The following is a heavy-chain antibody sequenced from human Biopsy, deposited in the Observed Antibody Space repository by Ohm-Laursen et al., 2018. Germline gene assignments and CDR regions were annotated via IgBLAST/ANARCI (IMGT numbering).Heavy chain of an antibody. Sequence: SQTLSLTCTVSSVSINGGRYYWNWIRHHPGKGLERIGNIFYSANTYYNPSLKSRVTISVDTSKNQFSLKLSSVTAADTAVYYCARLGSGDYFPTFFDFWGQGALVTVSS. J-gene: IGHJ4*02. CDR3: ARLGSGDYFPTFFDF. V-gene: IGHV4-31*03. CDR2: IFYSANT. CDR1: SVSINGGRYY. D-gene: IGHD5-12*01.